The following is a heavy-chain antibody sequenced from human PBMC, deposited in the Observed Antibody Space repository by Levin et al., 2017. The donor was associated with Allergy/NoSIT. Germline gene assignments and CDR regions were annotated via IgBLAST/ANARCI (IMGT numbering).Heavy chain of an antibody. CDR1: GGSISSYY. CDR3: ARALPNEYYYDSSGTPKAFLFDY. D-gene: IGHD3-22*01. V-gene: IGHV4-59*01. Sequence: SETLSLTCTVSGGSISSYYWSWIRQPPGKGLEWIGYIYYSGSTNYNPSLKSRVTISVDTSKNQFSLKLSSVTAADTAVYYCARALPNEYYYDSSGTPKAFLFDYWGQGTLVTVSS. CDR2: IYYSGST. J-gene: IGHJ4*02.